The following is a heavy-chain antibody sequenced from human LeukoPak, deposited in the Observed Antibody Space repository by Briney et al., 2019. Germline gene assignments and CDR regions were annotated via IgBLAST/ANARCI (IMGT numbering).Heavy chain of an antibody. CDR3: ARVPGLPPLLAAAAYNWFDP. J-gene: IGHJ5*02. Sequence: ASVKVSCKASGYTFTSYGISWVRQAPGQGLEWKGWISAYNGNTNYAQKLQGRVTMTTDTSTSTAYMELRSLRSDDTAVYYCARVPGLPPLLAAAAYNWFDPWGQGTLVTVSS. V-gene: IGHV1-18*01. CDR1: GYTFTSYG. D-gene: IGHD6-13*01. CDR2: ISAYNGNT.